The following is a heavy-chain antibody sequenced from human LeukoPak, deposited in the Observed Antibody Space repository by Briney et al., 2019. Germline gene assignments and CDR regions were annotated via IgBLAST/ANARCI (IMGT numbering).Heavy chain of an antibody. J-gene: IGHJ4*02. D-gene: IGHD6-19*01. CDR3: ARDGYNNGWYSFDY. V-gene: IGHV3-7*01. CDR2: IKQDGSDK. CDR1: GFTFSNYW. Sequence: GGSLRLSCAASGFTFSNYWMSWVRQAPGKGLEWVANIKQDGSDKYYVDSVKGRFTISTDNAKNSLYLQMNSLRAKDTAVYYCARDGYNNGWYSFDYWGQGTLVTVSS.